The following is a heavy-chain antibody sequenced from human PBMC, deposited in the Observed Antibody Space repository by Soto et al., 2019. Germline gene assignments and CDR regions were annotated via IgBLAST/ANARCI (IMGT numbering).Heavy chain of an antibody. CDR2: MNEYGSER. J-gene: IGHJ4*02. D-gene: IGHD3-10*01. CDR3: ARATGADKEDY. Sequence: EVQLVESGGGLVQPGGSLRLSCSASGFIFSSYWMSWLRQAPGKGLEWVASMNEYGSERYYVDSLKGRFTISRDNAKNSLYQQMNCLRAENTAVYYCARATGADKEDYFGQGTLVTV. V-gene: IGHV3-7*04. CDR1: GFIFSSYW.